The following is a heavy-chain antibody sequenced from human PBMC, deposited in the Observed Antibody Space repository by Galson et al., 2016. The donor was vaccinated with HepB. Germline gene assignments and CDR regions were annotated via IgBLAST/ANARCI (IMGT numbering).Heavy chain of an antibody. CDR3: ARDPRKAVLTFLEWSHYYSGMDV. J-gene: IGHJ6*04. CDR2: ISYDGNIK. Sequence: SLRLSCAASGFTFKSHAMYWVRQAPGKGLEWVAAISYDGNIKNYADALKGRFTIFRDNSKDTLFLQMNSLRPDDTSVYYCARDPRKAVLTFLEWSHYYSGMDVWGKGTTVTVSS. D-gene: IGHD3-3*02. CDR1: GFTFKSHA. V-gene: IGHV3-30-3*01.